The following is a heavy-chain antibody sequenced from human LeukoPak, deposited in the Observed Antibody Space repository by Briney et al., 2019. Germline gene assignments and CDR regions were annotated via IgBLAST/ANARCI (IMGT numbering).Heavy chain of an antibody. J-gene: IGHJ4*02. CDR1: GGSFSGYY. CDR3: ARGRILSGGSETTFDY. CDR2: INHSGST. Sequence: SETLSLTCAVYGGSFSGYYWSWIRQPPGKGLEWIGEINHSGSTNYNPSLKSRVTISVDTSKNQFSLKLSSVTAADTAVYYCARGRILSGGSETTFDYWGQGTLVTVSS. D-gene: IGHD2-15*01. V-gene: IGHV4-34*01.